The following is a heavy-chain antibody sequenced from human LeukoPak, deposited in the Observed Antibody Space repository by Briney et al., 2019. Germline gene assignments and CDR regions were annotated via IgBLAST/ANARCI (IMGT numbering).Heavy chain of an antibody. CDR2: IIPIFGTA. Sequence: SVKVSCKASGGTFSSYAISWVRQAPGQGLEWMGGIIPIFGTANYAQKFQGRVTITANESTSTAYMELSSLRSEDTAVYYCARGVDDILTGYYGGGMDVWGKGTTVTVSS. CDR3: ARGVDDILTGYYGGGMDV. D-gene: IGHD3-9*01. J-gene: IGHJ6*04. CDR1: GGTFSSYA. V-gene: IGHV1-69*13.